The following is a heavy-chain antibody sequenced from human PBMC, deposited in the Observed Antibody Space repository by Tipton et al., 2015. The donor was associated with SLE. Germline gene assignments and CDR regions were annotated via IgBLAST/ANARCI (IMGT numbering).Heavy chain of an antibody. D-gene: IGHD4-17*01. Sequence: TLSLTCTVSGGSISSSSYYWGWIRQPPGKGLEWIGSIYYSGSTYYNPSLKSRVTISVDTSKNQFSLKLSSVTAADTAVYYCAREEMTTVTIGAFDIWGQGTMVTVSS. CDR1: GGSISSSSYY. CDR2: IYYSGST. J-gene: IGHJ3*02. CDR3: AREEMTTVTIGAFDI. V-gene: IGHV4-39*07.